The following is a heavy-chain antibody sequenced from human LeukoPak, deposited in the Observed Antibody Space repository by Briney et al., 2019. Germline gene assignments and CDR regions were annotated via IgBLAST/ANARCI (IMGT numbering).Heavy chain of an antibody. CDR3: ARDTTDPVAPLLYHMDV. Sequence: QPGGSLRLSCEGSGFTFSYYGIHWVRQAPGKALEWVAFISDDGSKTYYVDSVKGRFSISRDNPKSTLSLQMNSLRAEDTAVYYCARDTTDPVAPLLYHMDVWGKGTPVTVSS. CDR1: GFTFSYYG. D-gene: IGHD6-19*01. CDR2: ISDDGSKT. J-gene: IGHJ6*03. V-gene: IGHV3-30*03.